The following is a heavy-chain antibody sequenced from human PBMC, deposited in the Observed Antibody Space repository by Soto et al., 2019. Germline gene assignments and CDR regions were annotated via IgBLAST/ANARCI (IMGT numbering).Heavy chain of an antibody. Sequence: EVQLVESGGGLVQPGGSLRLSCAASGFIFSDHYMDWVRQAPGKGLEWVGRTRNKANSYTTEYAASVKGRFTISRDDSKNTLYLQMNSLKTVDTAVYYCARGSGSYLICFDPWGQGTLVTVSS. J-gene: IGHJ5*02. CDR1: GFIFSDHY. V-gene: IGHV3-72*01. CDR3: ARGSGSYLICFDP. CDR2: TRNKANSYTT. D-gene: IGHD1-26*01.